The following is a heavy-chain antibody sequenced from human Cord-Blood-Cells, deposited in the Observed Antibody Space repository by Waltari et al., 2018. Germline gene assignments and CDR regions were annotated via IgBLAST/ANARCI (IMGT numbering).Heavy chain of an antibody. J-gene: IGHJ3*02. V-gene: IGHV3-53*01. Sequence: EVQLVESGGGLIQPGGSLRLSCAASGFTVSSNYMSWVRQAPGKGLEWVSVIYSGGSTYYADSVKGRFTISRDNSKNTLYLQMNSLRAEDTAVYYCARGPNWGWFPYDDAFDIWGQGTMVTVSS. CDR2: IYSGGST. CDR3: ARGPNWGWFPYDDAFDI. CDR1: GFTVSSNY. D-gene: IGHD7-27*01.